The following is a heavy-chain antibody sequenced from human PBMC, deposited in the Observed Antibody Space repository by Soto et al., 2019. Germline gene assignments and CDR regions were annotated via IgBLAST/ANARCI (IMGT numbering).Heavy chain of an antibody. J-gene: IGHJ4*02. D-gene: IGHD3-10*01. Sequence: PSETLSLTCTVSGGSISSGGYYWSWIRQHPGKGLEWIGYIYYSGSTYYNPSLKSRVTISVDTSKNQFSLKLSSVTAADTAVYYCARAKGPITMVRGVTDPFDYWGQGTLVTVSS. CDR1: GGSISSGGYY. CDR3: ARAKGPITMVRGVTDPFDY. CDR2: IYYSGST. V-gene: IGHV4-31*03.